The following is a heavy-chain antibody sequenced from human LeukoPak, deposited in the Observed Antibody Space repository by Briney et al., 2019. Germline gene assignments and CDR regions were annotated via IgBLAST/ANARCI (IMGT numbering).Heavy chain of an antibody. D-gene: IGHD1-26*01. V-gene: IGHV3-23*01. CDR2: ISGSGGST. J-gene: IGHJ4*02. CDR3: AKGSVLWKWEQNYFDY. Sequence: GGSLRLSCAASGFTFSSYAMSWVRQAPGKGLEWVSAISGSGGSTYYADSVKGRFTISRDNSKNTLYLQMNSLRAEDTAVYYCAKGSVLWKWEQNYFDYWGQGTLVTVSS. CDR1: GFTFSSYA.